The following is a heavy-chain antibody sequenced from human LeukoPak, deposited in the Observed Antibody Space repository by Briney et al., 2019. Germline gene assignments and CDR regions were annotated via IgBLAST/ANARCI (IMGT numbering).Heavy chain of an antibody. CDR2: IYYSGST. J-gene: IGHJ4*02. CDR3: AKGLVGSGWYN. CDR1: GGSISSYY. V-gene: IGHV4-59*01. Sequence: PSETLSLTCTVSGGSISSYYWSWIRQPPGKGLEWIGYIYYSGSTNYNPSLKGRVTISVDTSKNQFSLKLSSVTAADTAVYYRAKGLVGSGWYNWGQGTLVTVSS. D-gene: IGHD6-19*01.